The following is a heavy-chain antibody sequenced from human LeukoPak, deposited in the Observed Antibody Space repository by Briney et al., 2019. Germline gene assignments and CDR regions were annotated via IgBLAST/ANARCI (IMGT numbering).Heavy chain of an antibody. CDR3: ARGPAAMVNFDY. V-gene: IGHV6-1*01. Sequence: PSQTLSLSCAISGDSVSNNTAAWNWIRHSPSRGLEWLGRTYYRSTWIYQYAPSLEGRITVTPDTSANRFSLQLNSVTPEDTAVYYCARGPAAMVNFDYWGQGTLVTVSS. CDR1: GDSVSNNTAA. CDR2: TYYRSTWIY. J-gene: IGHJ4*02. D-gene: IGHD5-18*01.